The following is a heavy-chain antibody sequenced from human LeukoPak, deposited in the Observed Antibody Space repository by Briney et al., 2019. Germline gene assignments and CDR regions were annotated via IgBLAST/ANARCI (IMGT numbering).Heavy chain of an antibody. V-gene: IGHV5-51*01. D-gene: IGHD3-22*01. CDR1: GNSFTSHW. Sequence: GESLKISCQGSGNSFTSHWIGRVRQKPGEGLEWMGIIYPRNSDTRYSPSFQGQVTISADKSITTAYLQWSSLKASDTAMYYCATRSYYYDSSGYYPYGEDWGQGTLVTVSS. CDR2: IYPRNSDT. CDR3: ATRSYYYDSSGYYPYGED. J-gene: IGHJ4*02.